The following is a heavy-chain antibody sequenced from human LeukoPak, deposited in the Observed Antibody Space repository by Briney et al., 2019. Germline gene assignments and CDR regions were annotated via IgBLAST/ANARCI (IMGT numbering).Heavy chain of an antibody. J-gene: IGHJ4*02. CDR1: GFTFSSYG. D-gene: IGHD1-7*01. CDR2: IWYDGSNK. CDR3: ASFLTGTTEGDY. Sequence: GGSLRLSCAASGFTFSSYGMHWVRQAPGKGLEWVAVIWYDGSNKYYADSVKGRFTISRDNSRNTLYLQMNSLRAEDTAVYYCASFLTGTTEGDYWGQGTLVTVSS. V-gene: IGHV3-33*01.